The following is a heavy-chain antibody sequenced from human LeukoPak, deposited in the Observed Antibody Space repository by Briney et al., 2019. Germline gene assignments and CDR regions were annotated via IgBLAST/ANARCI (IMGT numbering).Heavy chain of an antibody. Sequence: SETLSLTCTVSSGSISSYYWSWIRQPPGKGLEWIGYIYYSGSTNYNPSLKSRVTISVDTSKNQFSLKLSSVTAADTAVYYCARDYYDSSGYYPFDYWGQGTLVTVSS. V-gene: IGHV4-59*01. CDR1: SGSISSYY. D-gene: IGHD3-22*01. J-gene: IGHJ4*02. CDR3: ARDYYDSSGYYPFDY. CDR2: IYYSGST.